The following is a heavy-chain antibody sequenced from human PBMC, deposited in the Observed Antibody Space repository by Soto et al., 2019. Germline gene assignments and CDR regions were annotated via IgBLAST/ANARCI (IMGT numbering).Heavy chain of an antibody. Sequence: QVQLVQSGAEVKKPGSSVTVSCKASGGTFSSYTISWVRQAPGPGLEWMGRIIPILGIAIYAQKFQGRVTITADNSTSTAYMELSSLRSEDTAVYYCAREGGYRDAFDIWGQGTMVTVSS. CDR3: AREGGYRDAFDI. V-gene: IGHV1-69*08. CDR1: GGTFSSYT. J-gene: IGHJ3*02. D-gene: IGHD5-12*01. CDR2: IIPILGIA.